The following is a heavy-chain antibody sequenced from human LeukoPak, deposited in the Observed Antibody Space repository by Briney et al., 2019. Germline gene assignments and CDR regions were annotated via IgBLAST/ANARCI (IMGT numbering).Heavy chain of an antibody. CDR1: GDSIRSHC. V-gene: IGHV4-59*11. Sequence: SETLSLTCTVSGDSIRSHCWSWVRQPPGKGLEWIGYIYFSGSTNYNPSLKSRVTISMGTSENQFSLKLSSVTAADPAVYYCARGAAPHYSDYWGQGTLATVSS. CDR2: IYFSGST. CDR3: ARGAAPHYSDY. J-gene: IGHJ4*02.